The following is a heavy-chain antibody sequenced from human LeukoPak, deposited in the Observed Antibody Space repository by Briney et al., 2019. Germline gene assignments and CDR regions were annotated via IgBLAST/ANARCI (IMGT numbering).Heavy chain of an antibody. CDR1: GYTFTGYY. D-gene: IGHD4-17*01. V-gene: IGHV1-69*02. Sequence: SVKVSCKASGYTFTGYYMHWVRQAPGQGLEWMGRIIPILGIANYAQKFQGRVTITADKSTSTAYMELSSLRPEDTAVYYCASADYGDPEGSFDYWGQGTLVTVSS. CDR2: IIPILGIA. J-gene: IGHJ4*02. CDR3: ASADYGDPEGSFDY.